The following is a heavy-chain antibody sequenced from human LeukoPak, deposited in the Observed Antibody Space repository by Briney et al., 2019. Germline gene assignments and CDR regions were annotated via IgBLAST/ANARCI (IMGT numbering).Heavy chain of an antibody. Sequence: PGGSLRLSCAASGFTFSSYGMHWVRQAPGKGLERVAVIWYDGTNKYYADSVKGRFTISRDNSKNTLYLQMSSLRAEDTAVYYCARDCHSSSPRGGMDVWGHGTTVTVSS. D-gene: IGHD6-13*01. J-gene: IGHJ6*02. CDR3: ARDCHSSSPRGGMDV. CDR2: IWYDGTNK. V-gene: IGHV3-33*08. CDR1: GFTFSSYG.